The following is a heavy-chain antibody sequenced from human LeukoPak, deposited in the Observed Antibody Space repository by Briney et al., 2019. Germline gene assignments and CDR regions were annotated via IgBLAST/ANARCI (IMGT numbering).Heavy chain of an antibody. CDR2: IYASGGT. J-gene: IGHJ4*02. V-gene: IGHV4-4*07. CDR3: ARAVYDTSGYYIDY. CDR1: GGSLSTYF. D-gene: IGHD3-22*01. Sequence: SETLSLTCTVAGGSLSTYFWTWIRQPAGKGLEWIGRIYASGGTTHTPSLKSRVTMSVDTSKSQFSLKLSSVTAADTAVYYCARAVYDTSGYYIDYWGQGTLVTVSS.